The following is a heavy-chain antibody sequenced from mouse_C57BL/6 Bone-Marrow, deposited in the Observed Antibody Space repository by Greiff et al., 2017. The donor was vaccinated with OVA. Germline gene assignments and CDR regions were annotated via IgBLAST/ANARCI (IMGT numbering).Heavy chain of an antibody. CDR1: GFTFSSYA. CDR2: ISDGGSYT. CDR3: AREEPFAY. J-gene: IGHJ3*01. Sequence: EVKVVESGGGLVKPGGSLKLSCAASGFTFSSYAMSWVRQTPEKRLEWVATISDGGSYTYYPDNVKGRFTISRDNAKNNLYLQMSHLKSEDTAMYYCAREEPFAYWGQGTLVTVSA. V-gene: IGHV5-4*01.